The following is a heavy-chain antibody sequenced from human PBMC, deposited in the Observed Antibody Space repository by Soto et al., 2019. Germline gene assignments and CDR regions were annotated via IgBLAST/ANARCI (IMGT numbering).Heavy chain of an antibody. CDR1: GFTFSSYG. V-gene: IGHV3-30*18. CDR2: ISHDGSNK. J-gene: IGHJ4*02. Sequence: PGGSLRLSCAASGFTFSSYGMHWVRQAPGKGLEWVAVISHDGSNKYYSDSVKGRFTISRDNSKNTVYLQMNSLRAEDTAVYYCAKFRYGSGEPHDSWGQGTVVPVSS. D-gene: IGHD3-16*02. CDR3: AKFRYGSGEPHDS.